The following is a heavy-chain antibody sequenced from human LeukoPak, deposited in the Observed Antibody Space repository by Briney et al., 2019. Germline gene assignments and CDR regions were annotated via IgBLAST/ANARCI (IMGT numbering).Heavy chain of an antibody. V-gene: IGHV3-21*01. D-gene: IGHD2-15*01. J-gene: IGHJ4*02. CDR3: ARDKVADY. CDR2: ITSSSSYI. Sequence: GGSLRLSCAAPGFTFSSYSMSWVRQAPGKGLEWVSSITSSSSYIYYADSLKGRFTISRDNAQNSLYLQMDSLRAEDTAVYYCARDKVADYWGQGTLVTVSS. CDR1: GFTFSSYS.